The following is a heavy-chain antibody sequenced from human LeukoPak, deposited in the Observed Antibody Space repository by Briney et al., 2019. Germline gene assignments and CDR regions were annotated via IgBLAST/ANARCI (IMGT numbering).Heavy chain of an antibody. CDR3: ARLTGEASTYYHILTGYYL. J-gene: IGHJ4*02. CDR1: GYSFTSYW. D-gene: IGHD3-9*01. CDR2: IYPGDSDT. Sequence: GESLQISCQGSGYSFTSYWIGWVRQMPGKGLEWLGIIYPGDSDTRYSPSFQGQVTISADKSISTAYLQWSSLKASDTAMYYCARLTGEASTYYHILTGYYLWGQGTLVTVSS. V-gene: IGHV5-51*01.